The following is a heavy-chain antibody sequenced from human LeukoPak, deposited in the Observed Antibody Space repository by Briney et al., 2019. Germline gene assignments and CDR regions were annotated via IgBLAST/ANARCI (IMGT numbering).Heavy chain of an antibody. CDR3: ARGGGELRYFDWYYYFDY. D-gene: IGHD3-9*01. J-gene: IGHJ4*02. V-gene: IGHV4-59*10. CDR1: GGSFSGYY. Sequence: PSETLSLTCAVYGGSFSGYYWSWIRQPPGKGLEWIGRIYTSGSTNYNPSLKSRVTMSVDTSKNQFSLTLSSVTAADTAVYYCARGGGELRYFDWYYYFDYWGQGTLVTVSS. CDR2: IYTSGST.